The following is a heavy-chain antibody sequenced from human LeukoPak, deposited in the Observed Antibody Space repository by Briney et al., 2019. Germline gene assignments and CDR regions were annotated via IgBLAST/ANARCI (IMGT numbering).Heavy chain of an antibody. Sequence: ASVKVSCKTSGYTFTSYGMHWVRQAPGQSLEWMGWINGGNGNTKYSEKFQGRVTMTRDTSTSTVYMELSSLRSEDTAVYYCARRPYYYDSSGPFDYWGQGTLVTVSS. V-gene: IGHV1-3*01. CDR2: INGGNGNT. D-gene: IGHD3-22*01. J-gene: IGHJ4*02. CDR3: ARRPYYYDSSGPFDY. CDR1: GYTFTSYG.